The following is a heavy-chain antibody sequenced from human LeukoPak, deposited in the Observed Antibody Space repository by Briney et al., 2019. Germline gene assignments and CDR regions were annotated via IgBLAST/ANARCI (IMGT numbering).Heavy chain of an antibody. CDR2: IGGSDTIV. V-gene: IGHV3-11*01. CDR3: ARELVAGTFDH. CDR1: EFNVNDYY. Sequence: PGGSLRLSCGASEFNVNDYYMSWVRQAPGKGLEWISDIGGSDTIVAYVGSVEGRFTISRDIAKNSLFLQMNSLRADDTAVYYCARELVAGTFDHWGQGILVTVSS. J-gene: IGHJ4*02. D-gene: IGHD1-7*01.